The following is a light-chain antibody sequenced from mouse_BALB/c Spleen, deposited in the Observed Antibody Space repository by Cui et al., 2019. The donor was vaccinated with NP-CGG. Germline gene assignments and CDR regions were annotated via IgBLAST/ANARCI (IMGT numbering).Light chain of an antibody. CDR2: GTN. Sequence: QAVVTQDSALTTSPGETVTLTCRSSIGAITTSNYANWVQEKPVHLFTGLIGGTNNRAPGVPARFSGSLIGDKAALTITGAQTEDEAIYFCALWYSNHWVFGGGTKLTVL. J-gene: IGLJ1*01. V-gene: IGLV1*01. CDR3: ALWYSNHWV. CDR1: IGAITTSNY.